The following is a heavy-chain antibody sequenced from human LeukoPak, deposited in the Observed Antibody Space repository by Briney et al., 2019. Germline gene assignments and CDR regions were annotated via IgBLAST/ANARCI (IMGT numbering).Heavy chain of an antibody. D-gene: IGHD2-15*01. CDR2: ISDSGGST. Sequence: GGSLRLSCAASGFTFSSFAMTWVRQAPGKGLEWVSTISDSGGSTYYADAVKGRFTISRDNSKDILYAQMNSLRAEDAAVYYCAKSHSVAQRGYFDYWGQGTQVTVSS. J-gene: IGHJ4*02. V-gene: IGHV3-23*01. CDR1: GFTFSSFA. CDR3: AKSHSVAQRGYFDY.